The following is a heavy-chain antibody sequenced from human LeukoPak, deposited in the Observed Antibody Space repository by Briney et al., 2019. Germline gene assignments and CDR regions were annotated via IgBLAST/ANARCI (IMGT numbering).Heavy chain of an antibody. CDR1: GGSISSYY. J-gene: IGHJ5*02. D-gene: IGHD3-10*01. CDR3: ARHPYGSGRNWLDP. Sequence: PSETLSLTCTVSGGSISSYYWSWIRQPPGKGLDWIGSINYSGNTYYNPSLKSRVTISVDTSKNQFSLKLSSVTATDTAVYYCARHPYGSGRNWLDPWGQGTLVTVSS. V-gene: IGHV4-39*01. CDR2: INYSGNT.